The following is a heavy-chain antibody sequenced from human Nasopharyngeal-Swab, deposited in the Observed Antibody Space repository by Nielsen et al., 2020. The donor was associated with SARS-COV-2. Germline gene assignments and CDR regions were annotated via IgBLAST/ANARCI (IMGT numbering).Heavy chain of an antibody. V-gene: IGHV4-4*07. D-gene: IGHD1-7*01. J-gene: IGHJ4*02. Sequence: SETLSLTCTVSGGSISSYYWSWIRQPAGKGLEWIGRIYTSGSTNYNPSLKSRVTMSVDTSKNQFSLKLSSVTAADTAVYYCATPWPGPYWNYGRGDYWGQGTLVTVSS. CDR1: GGSISSYY. CDR2: IYTSGST. CDR3: ATPWPGPYWNYGRGDY.